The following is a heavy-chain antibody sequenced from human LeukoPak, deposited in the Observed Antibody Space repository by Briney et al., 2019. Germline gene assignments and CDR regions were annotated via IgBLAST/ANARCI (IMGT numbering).Heavy chain of an antibody. J-gene: IGHJ6*02. CDR3: ARVRYQLLAVPGGHTSYYYYYGMDV. CDR1: GGSISSGGYS. D-gene: IGHD2-2*01. V-gene: IGHV4-30-2*01. CDR2: IYHSGST. Sequence: SETLSLTCAVSGGSISSGGYSWSWIRQPPGKGLEWIGYIYHSGSTYYNPSLKSRVTISVDRSKNQFSLKLSSVTAADTAVYYCARVRYQLLAVPGGHTSYYYYYGMDVWGQGTTVTVSS.